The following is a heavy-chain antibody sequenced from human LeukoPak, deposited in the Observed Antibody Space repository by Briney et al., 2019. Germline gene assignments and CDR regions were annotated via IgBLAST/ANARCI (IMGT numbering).Heavy chain of an antibody. CDR1: GGSFSGYY. CDR2: INHSGST. Sequence: PSETLSLTCAVYGGSFSGYYWSWIRQPPGKGLEWIGEINHSGSTNCNPSLKSRVTISVDTSKNQFSLKLSSVTAADTAVYYCASNPIAAAGSSPFVDYWGQGTLVTVSS. D-gene: IGHD6-13*01. J-gene: IGHJ4*02. V-gene: IGHV4-34*01. CDR3: ASNPIAAAGSSPFVDY.